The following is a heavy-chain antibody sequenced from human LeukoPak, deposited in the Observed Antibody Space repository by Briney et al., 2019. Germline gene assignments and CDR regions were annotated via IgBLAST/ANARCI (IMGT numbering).Heavy chain of an antibody. Sequence: GGSLRLSCAASGFTVTSNHMNWVRQAPGQGLEWVSIIYTGGTTHYADSLKDRFTISRDDSINTLYLQMNSPRAEDTAVYYCARDSSSYYFDYWGQGTLVTVSS. CDR2: IYTGGTT. CDR3: ARDSSSYYFDY. CDR1: GFTVTSNH. J-gene: IGHJ4*02. V-gene: IGHV3-66*01. D-gene: IGHD6-6*01.